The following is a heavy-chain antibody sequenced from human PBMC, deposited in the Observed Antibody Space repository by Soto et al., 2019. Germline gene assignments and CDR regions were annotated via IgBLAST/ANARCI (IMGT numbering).Heavy chain of an antibody. D-gene: IGHD5-18*01. J-gene: IGHJ4*02. Sequence: SETLSLTCTVSGGSISSSSYYWGWIRQPPGKGLEWIGSIYYSGSTYYNPSLKSRVTISVDTSKNQFSLKLGTVTAADTAVYYCARHYEYSYGHHALIYFDYWGQGTLVTVSS. CDR3: ARHYEYSYGHHALIYFDY. CDR1: GGSISSSSYY. CDR2: IYYSGST. V-gene: IGHV4-39*01.